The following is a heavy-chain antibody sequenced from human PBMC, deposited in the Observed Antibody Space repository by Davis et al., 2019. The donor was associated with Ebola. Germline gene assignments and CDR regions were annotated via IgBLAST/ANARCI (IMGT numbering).Heavy chain of an antibody. CDR2: INGDGSST. CDR1: GFTFSNHW. CDR3: ARDGGYCSGGSCYSGGWFDP. J-gene: IGHJ5*02. V-gene: IGHV3-74*01. Sequence: GESLKISCAASGFTFSNHWMHWVRQAPGKGLVWVSRINGDGSSTSYADSVKGRFTISRDNTKNSLYLQMNSLRAEDTAVYYCARDGGYCSGGSCYSGGWFDPWGQGTLVTVSS. D-gene: IGHD2-15*01.